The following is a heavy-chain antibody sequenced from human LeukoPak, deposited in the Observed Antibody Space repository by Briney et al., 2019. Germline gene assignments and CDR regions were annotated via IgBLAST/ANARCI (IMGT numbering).Heavy chain of an antibody. CDR3: ASRYYDSSLIDY. J-gene: IGHJ4*02. CDR2: IYHSGST. D-gene: IGHD3-22*01. CDR1: GGLISISTYY. Sequence: SETLSLTCTVSGGLISISTYYWGWIRQPPGKGLEWIGSIYHSGSTYYNPSLKSRVTISVDTSKNQFSLKLSSVTAADTAVYYCASRYYDSSLIDYWGQGTLVTVSS. V-gene: IGHV4-39*07.